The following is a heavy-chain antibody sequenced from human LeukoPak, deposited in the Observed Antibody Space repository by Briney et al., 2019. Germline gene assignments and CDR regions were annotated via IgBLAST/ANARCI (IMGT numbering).Heavy chain of an antibody. CDR3: AKEGPMRAARGNDY. Sequence: GGSLRPSCAASGFIFSKYGMHWVRQAPGKGLEWVAFISFDGKGKYYADSVKGRFTISRDNAKNTLYLQMSSLRAEDTAVYYCAKEGPMRAARGNDYWGQGTLVSVSS. CDR1: GFIFSKYG. J-gene: IGHJ4*02. D-gene: IGHD2-15*01. V-gene: IGHV3-30*18. CDR2: ISFDGKGK.